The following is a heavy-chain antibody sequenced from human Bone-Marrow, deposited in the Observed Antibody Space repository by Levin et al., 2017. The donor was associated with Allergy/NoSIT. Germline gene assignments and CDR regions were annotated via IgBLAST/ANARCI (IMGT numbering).Heavy chain of an antibody. J-gene: IGHJ6*02. CDR1: GFIYSSYW. Sequence: QSGGSLRLSCAASGFIYSSYWMTWVRQAPGKGLEWLANINPDGGETFYLDSVKGRFTISRDNAKNSLYLQLNSLRAEDTAVYYCARGTYVYIMGRQYYYALDAWGLGTTVTVSS. V-gene: IGHV3-7*01. CDR3: ARGTYVYIMGRQYYYALDA. CDR2: INPDGGET. D-gene: IGHD3-16*01.